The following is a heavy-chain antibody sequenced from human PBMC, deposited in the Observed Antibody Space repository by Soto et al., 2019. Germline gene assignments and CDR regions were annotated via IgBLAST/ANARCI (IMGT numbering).Heavy chain of an antibody. V-gene: IGHV3-23*01. CDR3: AKCRDTALYAMDV. Sequence: EVQLLESGGGLVQPGGSLRLSCAASGITFSSYAMSWVRQAPGKGLEWVSALRSSGSNTYYADSVKGRFTISRDNSKNTLYLQMNSLRAEDTAVYYCAKCRDTALYAMDVWGQGTSVSVSS. CDR2: LRSSGSNT. CDR1: GITFSSYA. J-gene: IGHJ6*02. D-gene: IGHD5-18*01.